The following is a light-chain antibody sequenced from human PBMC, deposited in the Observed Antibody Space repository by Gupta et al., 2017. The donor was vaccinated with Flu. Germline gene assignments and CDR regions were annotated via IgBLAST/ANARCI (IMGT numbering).Light chain of an antibody. CDR2: WAS. J-gene: IGKJ2*03. CDR3: QQDDSSPYS. CDR1: QSIYFSSDKKSY. V-gene: IGKV4-1*01. Sequence: DIVMAQSPDSLAVSLGERAAISCKSSQSIYFSSDKKSYVAWYQVKPGQSPKLLIYWASTRESGVPDRFSGSGSGTDFTLTISSLQTEDVAIYYCQQDDSSPYSFGQWTKVEIK.